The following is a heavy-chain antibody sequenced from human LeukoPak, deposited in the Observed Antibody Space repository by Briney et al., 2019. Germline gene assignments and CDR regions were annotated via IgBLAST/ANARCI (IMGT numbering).Heavy chain of an antibody. V-gene: IGHV5-51*01. D-gene: IGHD6-13*01. Sequence: GESLKISCKGSGYSFTSYWIGWVRQMPGKGLEWMGIIYPGDSDTRYSPSFQGQVTISADKSISTAYLQWSSLKASDTAMYYCARQLVRYSSSWANWFDPWGQGTLVTVSS. CDR1: GYSFTSYW. CDR3: ARQLVRYSSSWANWFDP. J-gene: IGHJ5*02. CDR2: IYPGDSDT.